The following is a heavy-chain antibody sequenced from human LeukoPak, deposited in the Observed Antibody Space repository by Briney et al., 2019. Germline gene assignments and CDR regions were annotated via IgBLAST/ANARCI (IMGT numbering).Heavy chain of an antibody. J-gene: IGHJ6*03. V-gene: IGHV5-51*01. CDR3: GRQGFWSGYSSLTYYYYMDV. D-gene: IGHD3-3*01. CDR2: IYPGDSGT. CDR1: GYSFTRYW. Sequence: GESLKISCKGSGYSFTRYWIGWVRQMPGKGLEWMGIIYPGDSGTRYSPSFQGQVTISADKSISTAYLQWSSLKASDTAMYYCGRQGFWSGYSSLTYYYYMDVWGKGTTVTVSS.